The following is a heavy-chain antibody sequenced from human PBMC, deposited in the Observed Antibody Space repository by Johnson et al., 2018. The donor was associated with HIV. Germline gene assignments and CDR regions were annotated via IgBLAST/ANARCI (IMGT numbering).Heavy chain of an antibody. CDR3: PVDTEAFDI. V-gene: IGHV3-30-3*01. CDR2: ISYDGSNK. D-gene: IGHD1-14*01. J-gene: IGHJ3*02. CDR1: GFMFSSFA. Sequence: QVQLVESGGGLVKPGGSLRLSCAASGFMFSSFAMHWVRQAPGKGLEWVAVISYDGSNKYYADSVKGRFTISRDNSKNTLYLQMNSLRAEDTAVYYCPVDTEAFDIWGQGTMVTVSS.